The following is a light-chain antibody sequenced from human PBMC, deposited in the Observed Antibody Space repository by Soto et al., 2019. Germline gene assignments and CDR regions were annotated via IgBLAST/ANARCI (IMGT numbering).Light chain of an antibody. J-gene: IGKJ2*01. Sequence: EIVLTQSPGTLSLSPGERATLSCRASQSVSSTYLAWYQKKPGQAPRLLIDGASRRATGIPDRFSGSASGTDFTLTISRLEPEDFAVYYCQQYGSSPYTFGQGPKLEL. CDR2: GAS. V-gene: IGKV3-20*01. CDR3: QQYGSSPYT. CDR1: QSVSSTY.